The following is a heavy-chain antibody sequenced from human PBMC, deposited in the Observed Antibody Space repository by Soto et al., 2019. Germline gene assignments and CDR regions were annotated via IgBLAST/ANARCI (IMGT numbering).Heavy chain of an antibody. Sequence: PSDTLSLTCGVSCGTVARSHWWSWVRQSPGGGLEWIGNVYHTGDTNLNPSLQSRVTISVDKSNNQFSLRLNSLTAADTAVYFCAREIVTAGGNNYFDPWGPGTLVTVSS. V-gene: IGHV4-4*02. CDR1: CGTVARSHW. D-gene: IGHD2-21*02. CDR2: VYHTGDT. J-gene: IGHJ5*02. CDR3: AREIVTAGGNNYFDP.